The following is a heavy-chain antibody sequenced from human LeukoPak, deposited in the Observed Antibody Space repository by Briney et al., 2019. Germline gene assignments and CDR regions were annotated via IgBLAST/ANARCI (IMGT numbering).Heavy chain of an antibody. D-gene: IGHD2-15*01. V-gene: IGHV3-23*01. CDR2: ISGSGGST. J-gene: IGHJ5*02. Sequence: GGSQRLSCAASGFTFSSYAMSWVRQAPGRGVEWVSAISGSGGSTYYADCVKGRFTISRDSSKNTLYLKMNSLRAEDTAVYYCAKLQSSRVVANWVDPWGQGALVTVSS. CDR3: AKLQSSRVVANWVDP. CDR1: GFTFSSYA.